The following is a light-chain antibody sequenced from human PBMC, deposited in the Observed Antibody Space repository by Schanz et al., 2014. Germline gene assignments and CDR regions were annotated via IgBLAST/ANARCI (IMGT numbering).Light chain of an antibody. J-gene: IGKJ2*01. Sequence: DIQMTQSPSVMSASVGDRVTITCRASQGVRNFLAWFQQRPGEVPRRLMFGAFTLQSGVPSRFSGRGYETEFTLTISSLQPEDSATYYCLQYGFYPRTFGQGTKLEI. CDR2: GAF. V-gene: IGKV1-17*03. CDR3: LQYGFYPRT. CDR1: QGVRNF.